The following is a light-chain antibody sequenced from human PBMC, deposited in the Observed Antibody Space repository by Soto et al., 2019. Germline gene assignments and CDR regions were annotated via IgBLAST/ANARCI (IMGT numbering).Light chain of an antibody. CDR3: QQCTNFPLT. V-gene: IGKV1-5*01. CDR1: QSISSW. Sequence: DIQMTQSPSTLSASVGDRVTITCRASQSISSWLAWYQQKPGKAPKLLIHEASRLESGVPSRFSGSESGTEFTLTISGLHAEDFATYYCQQCTNFPLTFGGGTKVEIK. CDR2: EAS. J-gene: IGKJ4*01.